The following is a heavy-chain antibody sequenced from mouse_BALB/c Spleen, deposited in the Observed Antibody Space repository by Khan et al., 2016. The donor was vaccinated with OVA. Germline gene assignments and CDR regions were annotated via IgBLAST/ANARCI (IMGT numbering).Heavy chain of an antibody. D-gene: IGHD1-1*01. CDR3: ARIYGGDFDY. Sequence: EVQLVESGPGLVKPSQSLSLTCTVTGYSITSDYAWNWIRQFPGNKLEWMGYISYNGNTKYNPSLKSRISITRDTSKNQFFLQFNSVTPEDTATYYCARIYGGDFDYWGQGTTLTVSS. V-gene: IGHV3-2*02. J-gene: IGHJ2*01. CDR2: ISYNGNT. CDR1: GYSITSDYA.